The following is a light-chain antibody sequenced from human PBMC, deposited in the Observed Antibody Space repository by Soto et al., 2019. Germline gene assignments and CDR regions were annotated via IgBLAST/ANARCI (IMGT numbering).Light chain of an antibody. Sequence: EIVLTQSPATLSLSPGERATLSCRASQSVSGNLAWYQQKPGQAPRLLIYDASNRATGIPARFTGSGSGTDFTLTISRLEPEDFAVYYCQQYGSSLLTFGGGTKVDIK. V-gene: IGKV3-20*01. CDR1: QSVSGN. J-gene: IGKJ4*01. CDR3: QQYGSSLLT. CDR2: DAS.